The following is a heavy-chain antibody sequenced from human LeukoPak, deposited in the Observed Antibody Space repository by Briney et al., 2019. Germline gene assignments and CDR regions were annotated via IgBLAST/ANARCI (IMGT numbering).Heavy chain of an antibody. CDR2: INHSGST. D-gene: IGHD5-12*01. V-gene: IGHV4-34*01. J-gene: IGHJ4*02. CDR3: ARRGYSGYGYPELYYFDY. CDR1: GGSFSGYY. Sequence: PSETLSLTCAVYGGSFSGYYWSWIRQPPGKGPEWIGEINHSGSTNYNPSLKSRVTISVDTSKNQFSLKLSSVTAADTAVYYCARRGYSGYGYPELYYFDYWGQGTLVTVSS.